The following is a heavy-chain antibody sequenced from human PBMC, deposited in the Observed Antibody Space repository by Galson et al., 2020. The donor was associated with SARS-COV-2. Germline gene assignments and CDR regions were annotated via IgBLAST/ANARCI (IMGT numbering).Heavy chain of an antibody. CDR2: IYSSGTT. J-gene: IGHJ6*02. CDR1: GGPMNGYY. CDR3: ARDRIVDASYYYYYGLDV. D-gene: IGHD1-26*01. V-gene: IGHV4-59*01. Sequence: SETLSLTCSVSGGPMNGYYWSWVRQPPGKGLEWIGHIYSSGTTTYNPSLKSRVSISIDTSEKQFSLTLTSVTAADTAVYFCARDRIVDASYYYYYGLDVWGLGATVTVSS.